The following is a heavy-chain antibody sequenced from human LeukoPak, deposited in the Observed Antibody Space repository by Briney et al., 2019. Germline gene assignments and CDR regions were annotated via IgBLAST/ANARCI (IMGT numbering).Heavy chain of an antibody. CDR2: IGGSGGGT. V-gene: IGHV3-23*01. D-gene: IGHD6-19*01. J-gene: IGHJ4*02. Sequence: GGSLRLSCAASGFTFSSYEMNWVRQAPGKGLERVSTIGGSGGGTYYAESVKGRFIISRDTSKNTLFLQMNSLGAEDTALYYCARNDFGSGWLGDYWGQGTLVTVSS. CDR3: ARNDFGSGWLGDY. CDR1: GFTFSSYE.